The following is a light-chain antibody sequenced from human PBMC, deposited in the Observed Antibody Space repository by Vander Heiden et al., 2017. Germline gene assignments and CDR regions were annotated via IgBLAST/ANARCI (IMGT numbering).Light chain of an antibody. CDR1: QSMSRY. V-gene: IGKV1-39*01. J-gene: IGKJ2*01. CDR2: TAS. Sequence: DIQMTQSPSSLSASVGDRVTITCRASQSMSRYLNWYQHKPGKAPNLLIYTASSLQSGVPSRFSGSGSGTDFTLTISRLQPEDFATYYCQQSDSSPYTFGQGTKMEIK. CDR3: QQSDSSPYT.